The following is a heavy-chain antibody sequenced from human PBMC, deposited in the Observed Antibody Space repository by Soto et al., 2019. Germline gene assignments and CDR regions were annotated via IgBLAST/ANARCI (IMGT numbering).Heavy chain of an antibody. J-gene: IGHJ1*01. D-gene: IGHD4-17*01. CDR1: GFTFSSYS. V-gene: IGHV3-48*01. Sequence: GALRRSCAACGFTFSSYSMNWVRQAPGKGLEWVSYISSSSSTIYYADSVKGRFTISRDNAKNSLYLQMNSLRAEDTAVYYCAVGDYGSYFQPWGQGTLVTVSS. CDR2: ISSSSSTI. CDR3: AVGDYGSYFQP.